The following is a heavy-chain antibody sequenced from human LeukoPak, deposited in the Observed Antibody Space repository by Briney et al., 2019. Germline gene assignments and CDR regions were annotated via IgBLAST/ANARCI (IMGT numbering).Heavy chain of an antibody. J-gene: IGHJ4*02. CDR2: VYHSGST. Sequence: SETLSLTCTVSGGSISSYYWSWIRQPPGKGLEWIGYVYHSGSTNYNPALKSRVTISVDTSKNQFSLKLSSVTAADTAAYYCARHLGASFDYWGQGTLVTVSS. V-gene: IGHV4-59*01. CDR3: ARHLGASFDY. CDR1: GGSISSYY.